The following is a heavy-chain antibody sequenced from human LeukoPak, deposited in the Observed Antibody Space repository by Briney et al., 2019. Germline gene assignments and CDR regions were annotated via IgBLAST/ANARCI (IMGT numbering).Heavy chain of an antibody. CDR1: GFTFSSYA. Sequence: GGSLRLSCAASGFTFSSYAMSWVRQAPGKGLEWVSAISGSGGSTYYADSVKGRFTISRDNSKNTLYLQMSSLRAEDTAVYYCARGGWSRPFDFWGQGTLVTVSS. V-gene: IGHV3-23*01. CDR3: ARGGWSRPFDF. CDR2: ISGSGGST. J-gene: IGHJ4*02. D-gene: IGHD2-15*01.